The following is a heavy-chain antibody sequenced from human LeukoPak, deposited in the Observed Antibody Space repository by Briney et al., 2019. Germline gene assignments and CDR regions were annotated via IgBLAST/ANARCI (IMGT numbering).Heavy chain of an antibody. CDR3: ARGTVTTNGWFDP. V-gene: IGHV3-74*01. J-gene: IGHJ5*02. CDR2: ISSDGSST. D-gene: IGHD4-17*01. Sequence: GGSLRLSCAASGFTFSSYWTHWVRQAPGKGLVWVSRISSDGSSTSYADSVKGRFTISRDNAKNTLYLQMNSLRAEDTAVYYCARGTVTTNGWFDPWGQGTLVTVSS. CDR1: GFTFSSYW.